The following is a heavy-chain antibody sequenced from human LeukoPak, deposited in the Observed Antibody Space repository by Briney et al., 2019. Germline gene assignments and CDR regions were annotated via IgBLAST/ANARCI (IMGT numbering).Heavy chain of an antibody. Sequence: SETLSLTCTVSGGSISSSSYYWGWIRQPPGEGLEWIGSIYYSGSTYYNPSLKSRVTISVDTSKNQFSLKLSCVTAADTAVYYCARQRDYYDSSGLGEFDYWGQGTLVSVSS. CDR1: GGSISSSSYY. D-gene: IGHD3-22*01. J-gene: IGHJ4*02. CDR3: ARQRDYYDSSGLGEFDY. CDR2: IYYSGST. V-gene: IGHV4-39*01.